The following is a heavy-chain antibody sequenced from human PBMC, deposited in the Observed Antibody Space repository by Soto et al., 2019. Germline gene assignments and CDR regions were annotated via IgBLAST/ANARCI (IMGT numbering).Heavy chain of an antibody. CDR2: IKLDGSER. V-gene: IGHV3-7*01. CDR3: ARGYY. Sequence: EVQLVESGGGLVQPGGSLRLSCAASGFTFSSVRSYWMCWVRQAPGKGLEWVANIKLDGSERYYVDSVKGRFTISRDDARNSLYLQMNSLRAEDTAIYYCARGYYWGQGTLVSVSS. J-gene: IGHJ4*02. D-gene: IGHD2-15*01. CDR1: GFTFSSVRSYW.